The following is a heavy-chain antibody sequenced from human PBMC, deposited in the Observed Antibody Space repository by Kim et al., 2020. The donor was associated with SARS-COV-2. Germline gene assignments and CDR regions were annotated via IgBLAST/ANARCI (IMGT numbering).Heavy chain of an antibody. D-gene: IGHD3-10*01. CDR1: GFTFGDYA. V-gene: IGHV3-9*01. Sequence: GGSLRLSCAASGFTFGDYAMHWVRQAPGKGLEWVSGITWNSGKIDYADSVKGRFTISRDNAKNSLYLQMNSLRVEDTALYYCVNINMIRGVIFDYWGQGTLVTVSS. CDR3: VNINMIRGVIFDY. CDR2: ITWNSGKI. J-gene: IGHJ4*02.